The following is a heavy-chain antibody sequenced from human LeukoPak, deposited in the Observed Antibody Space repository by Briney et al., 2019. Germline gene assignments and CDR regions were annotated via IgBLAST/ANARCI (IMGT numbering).Heavy chain of an antibody. Sequence: PGGSLRLPCAASGFTFIRHWISWVRQAPGKGLEWVANIKEDGSEIHYVDSVKGRFTISRDNAENSLYLQMNSLRAEDTAVYYCVRESTYTYAYALDYWGQGTLVTVSS. V-gene: IGHV3-7*01. D-gene: IGHD5-18*01. J-gene: IGHJ4*02. CDR2: IKEDGSEI. CDR1: GFTFIRHW. CDR3: VRESTYTYAYALDY.